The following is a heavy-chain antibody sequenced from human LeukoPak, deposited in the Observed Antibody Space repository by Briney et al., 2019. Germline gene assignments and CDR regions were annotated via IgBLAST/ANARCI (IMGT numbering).Heavy chain of an antibody. V-gene: IGHV1-2*02. CDR1: GYTFTGYY. J-gene: IGHJ4*02. Sequence: APVKVSCKASGYTFTGYYMHWVRQAPGQGLEWMGWINPNSGGTNYAQKFQGRVTMTRDTSISTAYMELSRLRSDDTAVYYCARASYGSGSYYVYWGQGTLVTVSS. CDR3: ARASYGSGSYYVY. D-gene: IGHD3-10*01. CDR2: INPNSGGT.